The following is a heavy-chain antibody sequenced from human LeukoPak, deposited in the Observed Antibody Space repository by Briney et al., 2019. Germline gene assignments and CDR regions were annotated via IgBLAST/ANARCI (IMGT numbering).Heavy chain of an antibody. Sequence: SETLSLTCTVSGGSISSYYWSWIRQPAGKGLEWIGRIYTSGSTNYNPSLKSRVTMSVDTSKNQFSLKLSSVTAADTAVYYCARDSYYYDSSGYLNFDYWGQGTLVTVSP. CDR1: GGSISSYY. J-gene: IGHJ4*02. V-gene: IGHV4-4*07. D-gene: IGHD3-22*01. CDR2: IYTSGST. CDR3: ARDSYYYDSSGYLNFDY.